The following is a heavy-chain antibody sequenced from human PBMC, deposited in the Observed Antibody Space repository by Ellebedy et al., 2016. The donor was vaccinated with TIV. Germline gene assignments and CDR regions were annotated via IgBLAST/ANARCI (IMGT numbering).Heavy chain of an antibody. Sequence: SETLSLXXTVSGGSLSGHYWTWVRQSPGKGLEWIGCIYHSGDTKYNLSLESRVTISVDTSKNQFTLTLTSVTAADAAVYFCARVGIQSGGLVNWFFDLWGRGALVSVS. V-gene: IGHV4-59*11. CDR2: IYHSGDT. CDR1: GGSLSGHY. D-gene: IGHD4-23*01. CDR3: ARVGIQSGGLVNWFFDL. J-gene: IGHJ2*01.